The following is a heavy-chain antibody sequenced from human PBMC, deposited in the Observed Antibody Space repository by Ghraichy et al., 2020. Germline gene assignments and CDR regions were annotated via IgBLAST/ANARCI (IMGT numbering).Heavy chain of an antibody. CDR3: ARERGVVAAAGIPYYFDY. J-gene: IGHJ4*02. CDR2: IYSGGST. Sequence: GGSLRLSCAASGFTVSSNYMSWVRQAPGKGLEWVSVIYSGGSTYYADSVKGRFTISRDNSKNTLYLQMNSLRAEDTAVYYCARERGVVAAAGIPYYFDYWGQGTLVTVSS. D-gene: IGHD6-13*01. V-gene: IGHV3-66*01. CDR1: GFTVSSNY.